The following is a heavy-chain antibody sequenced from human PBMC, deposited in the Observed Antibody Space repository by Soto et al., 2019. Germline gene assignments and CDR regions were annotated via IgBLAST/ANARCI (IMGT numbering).Heavy chain of an antibody. CDR1: GFTFSDYS. J-gene: IGHJ4*02. D-gene: IGHD4-17*01. CDR2: ITSDGGVT. Sequence: EVELMESGGGLVQPGGSLRLSCAASGFTFSDYSMNWVRQAPGKGLEWVSYITSDGGVTYYADSVKGRFSVSRDNDKKSLFLQMNSLRDEDTAVYYCARLPKGSTVTSWGQGTLVTVSS. V-gene: IGHV3-48*02. CDR3: ARLPKGSTVTS.